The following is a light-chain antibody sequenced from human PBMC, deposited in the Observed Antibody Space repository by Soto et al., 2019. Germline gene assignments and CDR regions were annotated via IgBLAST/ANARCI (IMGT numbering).Light chain of an antibody. CDR2: EVS. J-gene: IGLJ1*01. CDR1: SSDVGSYNY. CDR3: SSYRRSSTYV. V-gene: IGLV2-14*01. Sequence: QSALTQPASVSGSPGQSITISCTGTSSDVGSYNYASWHQQHPGQAPKLMIYEVSNRASGVPDRFSASKSGNTASLTISGLQAGDEADYYCSSYRRSSTYVFGTGTKLTVL.